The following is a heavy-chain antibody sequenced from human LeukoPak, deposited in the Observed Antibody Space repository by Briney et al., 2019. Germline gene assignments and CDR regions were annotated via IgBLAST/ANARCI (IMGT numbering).Heavy chain of an antibody. CDR2: ISYDGSNK. J-gene: IGHJ3*02. D-gene: IGHD6-19*01. V-gene: IGHV3-30-3*01. CDR1: GFTFSSYA. CDR3: ARLSSGWYDTGAFDI. Sequence: AGGSLRLSCAASGFTFSSYAMHWVRQAPGKGLEWVAVISYDGSNKYYADSVKGRFTISRDNSKNTLYLQMNSLRAEDTAVYYCARLSSGWYDTGAFDIWGQGTMVTVSS.